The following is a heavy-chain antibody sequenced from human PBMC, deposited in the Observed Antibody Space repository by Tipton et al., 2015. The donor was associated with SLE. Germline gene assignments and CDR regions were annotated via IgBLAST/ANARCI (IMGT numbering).Heavy chain of an antibody. D-gene: IGHD3-3*01. CDR2: IWYDGSNK. Sequence: QLVQSGGGVVQPGRSLRLSCAASGFTFSSYGMHWVRQAPGKGLEWVAVIWYDGSNKYYADSVKGRFTISRDNSKNTLYLQMNSLRAEDTAVYYCAVGVVTNDAFDIWGQGTMVTVSS. CDR3: AVGVVTNDAFDI. V-gene: IGHV3-33*01. CDR1: GFTFSSYG. J-gene: IGHJ3*02.